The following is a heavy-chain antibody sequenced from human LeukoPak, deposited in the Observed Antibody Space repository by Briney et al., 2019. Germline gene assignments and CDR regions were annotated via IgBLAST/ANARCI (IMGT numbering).Heavy chain of an antibody. J-gene: IGHJ4*02. CDR3: ARHFGDYPYYLDY. CDR1: VGTFSSYA. V-gene: IGHV1-69*13. Sequence: SVQVSCKASVGTFSSYAISWVRQAPGQGLEWMGGIIPIFGTANYAQKFQGRVTITADESTSTAYMELSSLRSEDTAVYYCARHFGDYPYYLDYWAREPRSPSPQ. CDR2: IIPIFGTA. D-gene: IGHD4-17*01.